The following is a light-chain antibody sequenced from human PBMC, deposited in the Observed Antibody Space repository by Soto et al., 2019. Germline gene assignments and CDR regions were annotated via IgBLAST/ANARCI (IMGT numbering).Light chain of an antibody. CDR3: QQYGSSHPYT. V-gene: IGKV3-20*01. J-gene: IGKJ2*01. CDR2: GSS. Sequence: EVVLTQSPGTLSLSPGERATLSCRASQSVSNNYFAWYQQKPGQAPRLLLFGSSDRATGIPDRFSGSGSGTDFTLTISRLEPEDFAVYYCQQYGSSHPYTFGQGTKLEIK. CDR1: QSVSNNY.